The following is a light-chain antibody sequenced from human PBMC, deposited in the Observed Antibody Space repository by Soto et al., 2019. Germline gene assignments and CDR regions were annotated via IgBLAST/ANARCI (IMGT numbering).Light chain of an antibody. CDR3: QQYNSFSRYT. CDR1: QTISSW. CDR2: KAS. V-gene: IGKV1-5*03. Sequence: DIQMTQSASTLSGSVGDRVTITCLASQTISSWLAWYQQKPGKAPKLLIYKASTLKSGVPSRFSGSGSGTEFTLTISSLQPDDFATYYCQQYNSFSRYTFGQGTRLEI. J-gene: IGKJ5*01.